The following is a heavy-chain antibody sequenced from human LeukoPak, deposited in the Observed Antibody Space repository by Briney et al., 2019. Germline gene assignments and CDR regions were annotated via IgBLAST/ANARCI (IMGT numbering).Heavy chain of an antibody. CDR3: ARPYGDPHNWFGP. V-gene: IGHV5-51*01. J-gene: IGHJ5*02. CDR2: IYPGDSDT. D-gene: IGHD4/OR15-4a*01. Sequence: GESLKISCKGSGYSFTSYWIGWVRQMPGKGLEWMGIIYPGDSDTRYSPSFRGQVTISADKSISTAYLQWSSQKASDAAMYLCARPYGDPHNWFGPLGQGNLVTVSS. CDR1: GYSFTSYW.